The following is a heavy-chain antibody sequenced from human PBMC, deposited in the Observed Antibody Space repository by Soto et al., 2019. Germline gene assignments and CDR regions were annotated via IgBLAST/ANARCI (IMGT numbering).Heavy chain of an antibody. CDR1: GYTFSSYD. Sequence: QVQLVQSGAEVKKPGASVKVSCKASGYTFSSYDINWVRQATGQGLEWMGWMNPNSGHTGYAQKFQGRVTMTRNISISTAYMELSRLRSEDTAVYYCAIKDNAFWTVALATQLDVWGQGTTVTVSS. V-gene: IGHV1-8*01. CDR2: MNPNSGHT. D-gene: IGHD3-3*01. CDR3: AIKDNAFWTVALATQLDV. J-gene: IGHJ6*02.